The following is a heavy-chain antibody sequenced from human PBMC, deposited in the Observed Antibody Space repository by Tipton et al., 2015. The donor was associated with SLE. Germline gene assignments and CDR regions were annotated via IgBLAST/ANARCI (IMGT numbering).Heavy chain of an antibody. D-gene: IGHD2-8*01. J-gene: IGHJ3*02. CDR1: GGFISSHY. CDR2: INHSGST. V-gene: IGHV4-34*01. CDR3: ARGRRYYQGDAFDI. Sequence: TLSLTCTVSGGFISSHYWSWIRQPPGKGLEWIGEINHSGSTNYNPSLKSRVTISVDTSKNQFSLKLSSVTAADTAVYYCARGRRYYQGDAFDIWGQGTMVTVSS.